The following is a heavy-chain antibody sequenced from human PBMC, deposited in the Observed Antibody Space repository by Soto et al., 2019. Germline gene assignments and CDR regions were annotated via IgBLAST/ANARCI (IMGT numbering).Heavy chain of an antibody. D-gene: IGHD3-22*01. CDR3: AKNYYDSSGYYYVS. J-gene: IGHJ5*02. CDR1: GFTFSSYA. V-gene: IGHV3-23*01. CDR2: ISGSGGST. Sequence: EVQLLESGGGLVQPGGSLRLSCAASGFTFSSYAMSWVRQAPGKGLEWVSAISGSGGSTYYADSVKGRFTISRDNSKNTLYLQMNSLRAENTAVYYCAKNYYDSSGYYYVSWGQGTLVTVSS.